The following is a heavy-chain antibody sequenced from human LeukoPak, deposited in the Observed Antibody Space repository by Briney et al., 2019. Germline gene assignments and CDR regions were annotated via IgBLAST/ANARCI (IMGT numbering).Heavy chain of an antibody. Sequence: PSETLSLTCTVSGGSISSYYWSWIRQPPGKGLEWIGYIYYSGSTNYNLSLKSRVTISVDTSKSQFSLKLSSVTAADTAVYYCARLGGYGYFDYWGQGTLVTVSS. V-gene: IGHV4-59*01. J-gene: IGHJ4*02. D-gene: IGHD5-12*01. CDR2: IYYSGST. CDR3: ARLGGYGYFDY. CDR1: GGSISSYY.